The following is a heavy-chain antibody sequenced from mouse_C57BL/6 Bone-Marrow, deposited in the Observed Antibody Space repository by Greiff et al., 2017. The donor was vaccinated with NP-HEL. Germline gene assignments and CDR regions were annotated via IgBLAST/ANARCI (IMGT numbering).Heavy chain of an antibody. CDR2: IYPGDGDT. Sequence: QVQLQQSGPELVKPGASVKISCKASGYAFSSSWMNWVKQRPGKGLEWIGRIYPGDGDTNYNGKFMGKATLTADKSSSTAYMQLSSLTSEDSAVYFCARKHSWGQGTLVTVSA. CDR1: GYAFSSSW. V-gene: IGHV1-82*01. CDR3: ARKHS. J-gene: IGHJ3*01.